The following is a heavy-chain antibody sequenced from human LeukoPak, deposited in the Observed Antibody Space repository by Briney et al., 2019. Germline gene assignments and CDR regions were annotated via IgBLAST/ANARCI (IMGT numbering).Heavy chain of an antibody. CDR3: ARHVLTAGSID. CDR2: MHNSGST. Sequence: SETLSLTCTISGGSISSYDWSWIRQPPGRGLEWIAYMHNSGSTKYNPSLKSRVTISVDTSRNQFSLKLRSVTAADTASYYCARHVLTAGSIDWGQGTLVTVSS. V-gene: IGHV4-59*08. D-gene: IGHD3-9*01. J-gene: IGHJ4*02. CDR1: GGSISSYD.